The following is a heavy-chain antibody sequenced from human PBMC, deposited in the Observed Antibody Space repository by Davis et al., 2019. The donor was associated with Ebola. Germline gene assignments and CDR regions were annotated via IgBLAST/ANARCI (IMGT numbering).Heavy chain of an antibody. J-gene: IGHJ6*02. CDR1: GLSLSNYA. Sequence: GGSLRLSCVASGLSLSNYAATWVRQAPGKGLEWVSAISGSGERTYYVESVKGRFTISRDNSNNALYLQMDSLRVEDTAVYYCAKDVVGGWYDYYGMDVWGQGTTVTVSS. CDR3: AKDVVGGWYDYYGMDV. CDR2: ISGSGERT. D-gene: IGHD6-19*01. V-gene: IGHV3-23*01.